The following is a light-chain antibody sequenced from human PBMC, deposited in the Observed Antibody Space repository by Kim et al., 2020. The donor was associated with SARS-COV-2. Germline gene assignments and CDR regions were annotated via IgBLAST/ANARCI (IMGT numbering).Light chain of an antibody. CDR2: GAS. V-gene: IGKV3D-7*01. Sequence: PGQRVTLSRRASQSVSSSYLTWYQQKPGQAPRLLIYGASTRATGIPARFSGSGSGTDFTLTISSLQPEDFAVYYCQQDYNLPMYTFGQGTKLEI. CDR3: QQDYNLPMYT. CDR1: QSVSSSY. J-gene: IGKJ2*01.